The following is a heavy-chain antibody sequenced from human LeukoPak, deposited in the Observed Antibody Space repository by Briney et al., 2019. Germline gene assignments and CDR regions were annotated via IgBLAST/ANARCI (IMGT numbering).Heavy chain of an antibody. Sequence: GGSLRLSCEASGFPFESNGMHWVRQAPGKGLEWVAFIRSDGNVTKYLDSVKGRFTISRDNSENTLYLQVTNLRPDDTAVYFCAKDHGFWSGYLFWGQGTLVTVSS. CDR3: AKDHGFWSGYLF. J-gene: IGHJ4*02. V-gene: IGHV3-30*02. D-gene: IGHD3-3*01. CDR2: IRSDGNVT. CDR1: GFPFESNG.